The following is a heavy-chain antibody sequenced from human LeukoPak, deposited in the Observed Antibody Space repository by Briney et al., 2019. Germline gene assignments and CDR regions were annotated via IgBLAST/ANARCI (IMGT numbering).Heavy chain of an antibody. Sequence: PSETLSLTCTVSGGSISSYYWSWIRQPPGKGLEWIGYIYYSGSINYNPSLKSRVTISVDTSKNKFSLKLSSVTAADTAVYYCARGKTYYYDSSGYHFDYWGQGILVTVSS. CDR1: GGSISSYY. D-gene: IGHD3-22*01. V-gene: IGHV4-59*01. CDR2: IYYSGSI. J-gene: IGHJ4*02. CDR3: ARGKTYYYDSSGYHFDY.